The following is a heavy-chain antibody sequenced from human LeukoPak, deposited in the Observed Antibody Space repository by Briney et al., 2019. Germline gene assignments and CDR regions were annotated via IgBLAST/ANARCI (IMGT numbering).Heavy chain of an antibody. CDR3: ARVVRMYYYDSSDSPDYFDY. D-gene: IGHD3-22*01. CDR2: IYYSGST. J-gene: IGHJ4*02. CDR1: GGSISTYY. Sequence: SETLSLTCTVSGGSISTYYWSWIRQPPGKGLEWIGYIYYSGSTNYNPPLKSRVSISVDTSKNQFSLKLSSVTAADTAVYYCARVVRMYYYDSSDSPDYFDYWGQGTLVTVSS. V-gene: IGHV4-59*01.